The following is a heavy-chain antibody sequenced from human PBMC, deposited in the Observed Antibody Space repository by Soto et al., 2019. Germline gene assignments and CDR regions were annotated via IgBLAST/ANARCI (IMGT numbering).Heavy chain of an antibody. Sequence: QVQLVQSGAEVKKPGSSVKVSCKASGGTFSSYTISWVRQAPGQGLEWMGRIIPILGIANYAQKFQGRVTITADKSTSTAYMELSSLRSEDTAVYYCATNFFGYCTNGVCSGPFDYWGQGTLVTVSS. CDR3: ATNFFGYCTNGVCSGPFDY. CDR2: IIPILGIA. D-gene: IGHD2-8*01. V-gene: IGHV1-69*02. CDR1: GGTFSSYT. J-gene: IGHJ4*02.